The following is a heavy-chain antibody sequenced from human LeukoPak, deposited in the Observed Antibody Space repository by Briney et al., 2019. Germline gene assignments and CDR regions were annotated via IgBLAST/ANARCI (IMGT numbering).Heavy chain of an antibody. CDR3: AREGDAFDI. Sequence: SQTLSLTCTVSGGSISSGGYCWSWIRQHPGKGLEWIGYIYYSGSTYYNPSLKSRVTISVDTAKNQFSLKLSSVTAADTAVYYCAREGDAFDIWGQGTMVTVSS. CDR2: IYYSGST. V-gene: IGHV4-31*03. J-gene: IGHJ3*02. CDR1: GGSISSGGYC.